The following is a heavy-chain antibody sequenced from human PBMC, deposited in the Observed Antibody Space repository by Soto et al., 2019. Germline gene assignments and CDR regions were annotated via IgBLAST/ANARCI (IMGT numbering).Heavy chain of an antibody. J-gene: IGHJ4*02. CDR2: ISPIFGTA. V-gene: IGHV1-69*01. CDR3: AREIGISVGRNYFDY. CDR1: GGTFRSYA. D-gene: IGHD1-26*01. Sequence: QVQLVQSGAEVKKPGSSVKVSCKASGGTFRSYAISWVRQAPGQGLEWMGGISPIFGTANYAQKFQGRVTITADESTSTAYMELSSLRSEDTAVYYCAREIGISVGRNYFDYWGQGTLVTVSS.